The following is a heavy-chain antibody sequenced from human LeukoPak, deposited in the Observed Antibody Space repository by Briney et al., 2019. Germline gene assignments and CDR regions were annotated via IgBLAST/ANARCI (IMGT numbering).Heavy chain of an antibody. CDR2: ISSGSRYI. Sequence: GGSLRLSCAASGFAFSSYSMNWVRQAPGKGLEWVSSISSGSRYIYYADSVKGRFTISRDNAKSSLYLQMNSLRAEDTAVYYCARGITGTSYGMDVWGQGTTVTVSS. CDR1: GFAFSSYS. CDR3: ARGITGTSYGMDV. J-gene: IGHJ6*02. D-gene: IGHD1-20*01. V-gene: IGHV3-21*01.